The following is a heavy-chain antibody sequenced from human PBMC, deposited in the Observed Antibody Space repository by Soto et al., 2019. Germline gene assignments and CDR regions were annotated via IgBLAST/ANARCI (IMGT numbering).Heavy chain of an antibody. Sequence: GALRVACAASGFTFSSYWMSWVRQAPGKGLEWVANIKQDVGEKYYVDSVKGRFTISRDNAKNSLYLQMNSLRGDDTAVYYCVRDYRVSYGYGPFDYWGQGTLVTVYS. J-gene: IGHJ4*02. CDR2: IKQDVGEK. V-gene: IGHV3-7*03. CDR1: GFTFSSYW. D-gene: IGHD5-18*01. CDR3: VRDYRVSYGYGPFDY.